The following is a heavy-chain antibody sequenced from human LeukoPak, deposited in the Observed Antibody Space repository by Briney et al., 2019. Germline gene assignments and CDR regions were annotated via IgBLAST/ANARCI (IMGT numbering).Heavy chain of an antibody. CDR2: IRYDGSNK. V-gene: IGHV3-30*02. J-gene: IGHJ4*02. D-gene: IGHD5-18*01. Sequence: GGSLRLSCAASGFTFSSYGMHWVRQAPGKGLEWVAFIRYDGSNKYYADSVKGRFTISRDNSKNTLYLQMNSLRAEDTAVYYCAKGDRGHTGMVNFDYWGQGTLVTVSS. CDR3: AKGDRGHTGMVNFDY. CDR1: GFTFSSYG.